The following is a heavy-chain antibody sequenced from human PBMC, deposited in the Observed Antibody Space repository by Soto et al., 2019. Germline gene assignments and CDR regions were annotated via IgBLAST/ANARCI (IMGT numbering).Heavy chain of an antibody. CDR2: IRGSGDTT. CDR3: AKDGGGGYIAGIDY. J-gene: IGHJ4*02. CDR1: GFTFSTYA. V-gene: IGHV3-23*01. D-gene: IGHD3-16*01. Sequence: EVQLLESGGGLVQPGGSLRLYCAASGFTFSTYAMSWVRQAPGKGLEWVSAIRGSGDTTYYADSVKGRFTISRDNSKNTLYLQMNSLRAEDTAVYYCAKDGGGGYIAGIDYWGQGTLVTVSS.